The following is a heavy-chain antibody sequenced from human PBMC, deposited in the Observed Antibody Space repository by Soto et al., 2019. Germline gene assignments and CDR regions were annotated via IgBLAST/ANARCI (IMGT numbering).Heavy chain of an antibody. J-gene: IGHJ6*03. CDR3: AKVRGGGGDYMDV. D-gene: IGHD3-16*01. CDR2: ISGSGGST. CDR1: EGTIRDLG. Sequence: SKRHPRTVAEGTIRDLGSSWIRQAPGEGREWVSAISGSGGSTYYAASVKGRFTISRDNSKNTLYLQMNSLRAEDTAVFYSAKVRGGGGDYMDVWGKGSSVTVSS. V-gene: IGHV3-23*01.